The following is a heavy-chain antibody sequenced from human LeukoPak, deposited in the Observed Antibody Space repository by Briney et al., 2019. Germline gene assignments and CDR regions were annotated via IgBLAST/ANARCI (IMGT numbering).Heavy chain of an antibody. V-gene: IGHV1-2*02. D-gene: IGHD3-16*02. Sequence: PLASVKVSCKASGHTFIGYNMHWVRQAPGQGLEWMGWINPNFGGTDYAQRFQGRVTMTRDTSISTAYMELSSLRSEDTAVYYCARDWGLKGPWGSYRLMGHLDYWGQGTLVTVSS. CDR2: INPNFGGT. J-gene: IGHJ4*02. CDR1: GHTFIGYN. CDR3: ARDWGLKGPWGSYRLMGHLDY.